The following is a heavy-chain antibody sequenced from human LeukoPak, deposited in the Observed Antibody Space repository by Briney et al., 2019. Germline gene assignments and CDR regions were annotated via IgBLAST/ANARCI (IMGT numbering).Heavy chain of an antibody. CDR1: GFTFSSYS. CDR2: IRSSSSYI. CDR3: ARDGYYGSGSYYYYYYGMDV. V-gene: IGHV3-21*01. D-gene: IGHD3-10*01. J-gene: IGHJ6*02. Sequence: GGSLRLSCAASGFTFSSYSMNWVRQARGKGLEWVSSIRSSSSYIYYADSVKGRFTNSRDNAKNSLYLQMNSLRAEDTAVYYCARDGYYGSGSYYYYYYGMDVWGQGTTVTVSS.